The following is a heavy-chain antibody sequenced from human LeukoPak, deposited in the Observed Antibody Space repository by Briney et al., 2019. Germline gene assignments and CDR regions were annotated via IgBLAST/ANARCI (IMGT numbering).Heavy chain of an antibody. CDR3: ARRRSSGYFDY. D-gene: IGHD3-22*01. Sequence: SETLSLTCAVYGGSFSGYYWSWIRQPPGKGLEWIGEINHSGSTNYNPSLKSRVTISVDTSKNQFSLKLSSVTAADTAVYYCARRRSSGYFDYWGQGTLVTVSP. CDR2: INHSGST. CDR1: GGSFSGYY. V-gene: IGHV4-34*01. J-gene: IGHJ4*02.